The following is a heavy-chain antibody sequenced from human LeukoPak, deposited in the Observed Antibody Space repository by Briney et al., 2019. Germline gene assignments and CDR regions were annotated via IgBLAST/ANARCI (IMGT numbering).Heavy chain of an antibody. Sequence: WASVKVSCKASGGTFSGYAISWVRQAPGQGLEWMGGIIPIFGTANYAQKFQGRVTITTDESTSTAYMELSSLRSEDTAVYYCARPIHDSQAFDYWGQGTLVTVSS. CDR3: ARPIHDSQAFDY. J-gene: IGHJ4*02. V-gene: IGHV1-69*05. D-gene: IGHD3-22*01. CDR1: GGTFSGYA. CDR2: IIPIFGTA.